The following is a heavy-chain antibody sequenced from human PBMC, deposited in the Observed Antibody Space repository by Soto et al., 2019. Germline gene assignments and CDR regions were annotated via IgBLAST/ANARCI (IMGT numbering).Heavy chain of an antibody. J-gene: IGHJ4*02. Sequence: PWGYLRLSCAASGVTFTSHNIYWFRQAPGKGLEWVSRIDNAGSSARYADSVKGRFTISRDNAKNSLYLQMNSLRDEDTAVYYCARDRQGYSSGWYVPRQAPFDDGGQGPLVTVSS. V-gene: IGHV3-74*01. CDR2: IDNAGSSA. CDR3: ARDRQGYSSGWYVPRQAPFDD. CDR1: GVTFTSHN. D-gene: IGHD6-19*01.